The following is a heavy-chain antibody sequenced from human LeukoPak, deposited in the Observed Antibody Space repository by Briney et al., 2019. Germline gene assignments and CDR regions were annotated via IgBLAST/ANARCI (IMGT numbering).Heavy chain of an antibody. CDR1: GFTFSSYA. Sequence: GGSLRLSCAACGFTFSSYAMYWVRQAPGKGLEYVSGISSNGGSTYYADSVKGRFTISRDNSKNTLYLQMNSLRAEDTAVYYCARNSGSYSEYFQHWGQGTLVTVSS. CDR2: ISSNGGST. D-gene: IGHD1-26*01. V-gene: IGHV3-64*02. J-gene: IGHJ1*01. CDR3: ARNSGSYSEYFQH.